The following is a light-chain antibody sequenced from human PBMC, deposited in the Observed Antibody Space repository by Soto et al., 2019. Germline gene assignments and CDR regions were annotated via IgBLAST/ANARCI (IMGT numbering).Light chain of an antibody. J-gene: IGKJ2*03. Sequence: EIVFTQSPDTLSLSPGERATLSCTASESVSGNYLAWYQRKPGQAPRLIINGGSSRATGIPDRFSGSGSGTDFTLTISRLEPEDVSIYFCKHYNFWPQCFGQGTK. CDR1: ESVSGNY. CDR3: KHYNFWPQC. V-gene: IGKV3-20*01. CDR2: GGS.